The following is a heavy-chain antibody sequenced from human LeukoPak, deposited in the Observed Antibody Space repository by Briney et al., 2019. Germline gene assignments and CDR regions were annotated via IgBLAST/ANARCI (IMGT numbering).Heavy chain of an antibody. CDR2: IFPSGGEI. CDR1: GFTFSTFA. CDR3: ARGDLHYHDSTRRGFDI. J-gene: IGHJ3*02. V-gene: IGHV3-23*01. D-gene: IGHD3-16*01. Sequence: GGSLRLSRAASGFTFSTFAMIWVRQPPGKGLEWVSSIFPSGGEIHYADSVRGRFTISRDNSKSTLSLQMNSLRAEDTAVYYCARGDLHYHDSTRRGFDIWGQGTMVTVSS.